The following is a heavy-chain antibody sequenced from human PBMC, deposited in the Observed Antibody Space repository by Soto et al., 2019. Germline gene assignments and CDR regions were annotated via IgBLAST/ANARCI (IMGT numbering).Heavy chain of an antibody. J-gene: IGHJ6*02. CDR1: GFIFSSYG. D-gene: IGHD2-21*01. CDR3: ARCKQKVMHCGLDV. V-gene: IGHV3-33*01. Sequence: QVNLVESGGGAVQRGRSLRVSCAASGFIFSSYGMHWVRQAPGKGLEWVAFINYDGSNKFYGDAVKGRFTISRDNYKNMVHLQMNSLRGEDTAVYYCARCKQKVMHCGLDVWGHGATVTVSS. CDR2: INYDGSNK.